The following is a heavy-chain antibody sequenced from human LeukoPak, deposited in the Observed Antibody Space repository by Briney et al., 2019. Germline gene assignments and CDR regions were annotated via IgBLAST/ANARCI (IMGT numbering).Heavy chain of an antibody. J-gene: IGHJ4*02. CDR1: GGTFSSYA. V-gene: IGHV1-69*06. CDR2: IIPIFGTA. CDR3: ARVPRGRYDSSGYYTY. D-gene: IGHD3-22*01. Sequence: ASVKVSCKASGGTFSSYAISWVRQAPGQGLEWMGGIIPIFGTANYAQKFQGRVMITADKSTSTAYMELSSLRSEDTAVYYCARVPRGRYDSSGYYTYWGQGTLVTVSS.